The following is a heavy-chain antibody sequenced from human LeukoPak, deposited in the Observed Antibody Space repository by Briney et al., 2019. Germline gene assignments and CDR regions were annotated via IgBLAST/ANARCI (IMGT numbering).Heavy chain of an antibody. D-gene: IGHD3-10*01. J-gene: IGHJ4*02. CDR3: ARDVRSPMVRGVVFDF. CDR1: GYTFTSYA. V-gene: IGHV1-18*01. Sequence: ASVKVSCKASGYTFTSYAMHWVRQAPGQRLEWMGWISAYNDDTNYVQKFQDRVTMTTDTSTSTAYMELGSLRSDDTAVYYCARDVRSPMVRGVVFDFWGQGTVVTVSS. CDR2: ISAYNDDT.